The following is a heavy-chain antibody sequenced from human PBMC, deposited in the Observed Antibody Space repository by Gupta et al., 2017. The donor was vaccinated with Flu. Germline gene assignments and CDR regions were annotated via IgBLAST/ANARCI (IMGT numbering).Heavy chain of an antibody. CDR2: IIPIFGTA. CDR3: ASGYCSSTSCPRNYYYYYMDV. Sequence: QVQLVQSGAEVKKPGSSVKVSCKASGGTFRSYAISWVRQAPGQGLEWMGGIIPIFGTANYAQKFQGRVTITADESTSTAYMELSSLRSEDTAVYYCASGYCSSTSCPRNYYYYYMDVWGKGITVTVSS. CDR1: GGTFRSYA. D-gene: IGHD2-2*03. V-gene: IGHV1-69*01. J-gene: IGHJ6*03.